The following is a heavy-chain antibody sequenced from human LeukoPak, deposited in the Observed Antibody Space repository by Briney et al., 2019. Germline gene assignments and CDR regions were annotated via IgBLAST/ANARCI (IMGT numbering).Heavy chain of an antibody. CDR3: ARDSSIPGAVAGP. Sequence: SETLSLTCTVSGGSISSYYWSWIRQPPGKGLEWIGYIYYSGSTNYNPSLKSRVTISVDTSKNQFSLKLSSVTAADTAVYYCARDSSIPGAVAGPWGQGTLVTVSS. CDR2: IYYSGST. CDR1: GGSISSYY. V-gene: IGHV4-59*01. D-gene: IGHD6-19*01. J-gene: IGHJ5*02.